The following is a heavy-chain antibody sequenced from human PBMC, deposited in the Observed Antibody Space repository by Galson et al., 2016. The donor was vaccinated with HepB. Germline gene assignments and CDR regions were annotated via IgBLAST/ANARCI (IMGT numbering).Heavy chain of an antibody. CDR1: GFTFSDFG. J-gene: IGHJ6*02. CDR3: ARFGGSLGMDD. CDR2: IWYDGSNK. V-gene: IGHV3-33*01. Sequence: SLRLSCAASGFTFSDFGMHWVRQAPGKGLEWVALIWYDGSNKHYADSVKGRFTISRDNSKNTLYLQMNSLTAEDTAVYYCARFGGSLGMDDWGQGTTVTVSS. D-gene: IGHD2-15*01.